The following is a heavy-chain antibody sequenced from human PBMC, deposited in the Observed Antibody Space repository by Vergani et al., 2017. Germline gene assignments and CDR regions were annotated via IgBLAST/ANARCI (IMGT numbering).Heavy chain of an antibody. CDR2: IYYSGST. J-gene: IGHJ5*02. Sequence: QVQLPESGPGLVKPSQTLSLTCTVSGGSISSSDYYWSWIRQPPGKGLEWIGYIYYSGSTYYNPSLKSRVTISVDTSKNQFSLKLSSVTAADTAVYYCARVELMWTDNGWFDPWGQGTLVTVSS. CDR1: GGSISSSDYY. D-gene: IGHD1-7*01. CDR3: ARVELMWTDNGWFDP. V-gene: IGHV4-30-4*08.